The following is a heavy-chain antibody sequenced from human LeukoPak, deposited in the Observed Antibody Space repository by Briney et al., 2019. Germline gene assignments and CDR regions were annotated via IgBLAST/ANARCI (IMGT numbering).Heavy chain of an antibody. Sequence: GGSLRLSCAASGFTFSSYSMNWVRQAPGKGLEWVSSISSSSSYIYYAASVKGRFTISRDNAKNSLYLQMNSLRAEDTAVYYCARAYCSTTSCYTYDAFDIWGQGTMVTVSS. CDR3: ARAYCSTTSCYTYDAFDI. D-gene: IGHD2-2*02. V-gene: IGHV3-21*01. CDR2: ISSSSSYI. CDR1: GFTFSSYS. J-gene: IGHJ3*02.